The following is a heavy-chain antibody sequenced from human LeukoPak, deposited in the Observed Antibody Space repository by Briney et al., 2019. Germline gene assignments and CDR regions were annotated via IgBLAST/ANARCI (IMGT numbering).Heavy chain of an antibody. J-gene: IGHJ4*02. D-gene: IGHD5-18*01. Sequence: PSETLSLTCAVYGGPFSGYYWSWIRQPPGKGLEWIGEINHSGSTNYNPSLKSRVTISVDTSKNQFSLKLSSVTAADTAVYYCARGGPFLIQLWDYYFDYWGQGTLVTVSS. V-gene: IGHV4-34*01. CDR3: ARGGPFLIQLWDYYFDY. CDR1: GGPFSGYY. CDR2: INHSGST.